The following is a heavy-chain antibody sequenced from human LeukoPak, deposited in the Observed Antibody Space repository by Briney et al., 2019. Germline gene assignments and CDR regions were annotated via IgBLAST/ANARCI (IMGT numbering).Heavy chain of an antibody. CDR1: GFTFSSYA. CDR2: ISGSGGST. Sequence: GGSLRLSCAASGFTFSSYAMTWVRQAPEKGLEWVSAISGSGGSTYYADSVKGRFTISRDNSMNTLYLQMNSLRAEDTAVYCCAKDIERITAVGRTYWGQGTLVTVSS. CDR3: AKDIERITAVGRTY. J-gene: IGHJ4*02. D-gene: IGHD6-13*01. V-gene: IGHV3-23*01.